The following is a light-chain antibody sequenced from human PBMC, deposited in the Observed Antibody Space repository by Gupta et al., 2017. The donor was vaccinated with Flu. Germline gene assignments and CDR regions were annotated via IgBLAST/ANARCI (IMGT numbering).Light chain of an antibody. CDR1: SSDVGGYKY. CDR2: DVN. V-gene: IGLV2-11*03. Sequence: VTISCTGTSSDVGGYKYVSWYQQHPGKAPKLMLYDVNKRPAGVPDRFSGSKSGNTASLTISGLKADDEADYYCCSYAGSNTGVFGGGTKLTVL. CDR3: CSYAGSNTGV. J-gene: IGLJ2*01.